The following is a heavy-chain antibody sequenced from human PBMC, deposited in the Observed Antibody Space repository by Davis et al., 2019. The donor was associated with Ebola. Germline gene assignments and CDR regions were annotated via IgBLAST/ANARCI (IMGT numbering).Heavy chain of an antibody. Sequence: PSGSLSLSCAASGFTFSNYWMSWVRQAPGKGLEWVANIKQDGSEKYYVDSVKGRFTISRDNAKNSLYLQMNSLRAEDTAVYYCARIGLSSTWFVGWFDPWGQGTLVTVSS. CDR1: GFTFSNYW. V-gene: IGHV3-7*03. J-gene: IGHJ5*02. CDR3: ARIGLSSTWFVGWFDP. CDR2: IKQDGSEK. D-gene: IGHD6-13*01.